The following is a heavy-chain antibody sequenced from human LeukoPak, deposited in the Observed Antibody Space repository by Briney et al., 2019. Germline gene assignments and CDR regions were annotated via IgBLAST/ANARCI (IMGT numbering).Heavy chain of an antibody. J-gene: IGHJ6*03. CDR2: INHSGST. V-gene: IGHV4-34*01. CDR3: ARGGYCSSTSCYRELRWGYYYYYYMDV. Sequence: PSETLSLTCAVYGVSFSGYYWSWLRQPPGKGLEWVGEINHSGSTNYNPSRKSRVTISVDTSKNQFSLKLSSVTAADTAVYYCARGGYCSSTSCYRELRWGYYYYYYMDVWGKGTTVTVSS. CDR1: GVSFSGYY. D-gene: IGHD2-2*02.